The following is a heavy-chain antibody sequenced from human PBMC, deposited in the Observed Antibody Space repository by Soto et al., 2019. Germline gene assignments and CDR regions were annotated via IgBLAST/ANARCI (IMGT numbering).Heavy chain of an antibody. CDR2: IYYSGST. CDR3: ARDRREWYDSSGYYYDY. Sequence: SETLSLTCTVSGGSISSYYWSWIRQPPGKGLEWIGYIYYSGSTNYNPSLKSRVTISVDTSKNQFSLKLSSVTAADTAVYYCARDRREWYDSSGYYYDYWGQGTLVTVSS. J-gene: IGHJ4*02. V-gene: IGHV4-59*12. D-gene: IGHD3-22*01. CDR1: GGSISSYY.